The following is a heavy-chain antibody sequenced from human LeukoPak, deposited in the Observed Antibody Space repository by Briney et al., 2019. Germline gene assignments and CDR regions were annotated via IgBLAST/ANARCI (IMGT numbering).Heavy chain of an antibody. J-gene: IGHJ4*02. CDR3: AKDSAGIAVAGPLH. V-gene: IGHV3-30*02. D-gene: IGHD6-19*01. Sequence: GGSLRLSCAASGFTFSSYGMHWVRQAPGKGLEWVAFIRYDGSNKYYADSVKGRFTISRDNSKNALYLQMNSLRAEDTAVYYCAKDSAGIAVAGPLHWGQGTLVTVSS. CDR1: GFTFSSYG. CDR2: IRYDGSNK.